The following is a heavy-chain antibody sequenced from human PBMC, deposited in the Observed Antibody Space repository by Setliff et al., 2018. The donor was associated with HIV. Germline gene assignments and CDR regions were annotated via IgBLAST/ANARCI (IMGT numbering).Heavy chain of an antibody. Sequence: ASVKVSCKASGYTFSSYGVNWVRQAPGQGLEWMGWISADNGNTKYAQKFQGRVTITTDTSTGTVYMELRSLRSDDTAVYYCARDRWELLRRPEYFQHWGQGALVTVSS. J-gene: IGHJ1*01. CDR1: GYTFSSYG. CDR2: ISADNGNT. V-gene: IGHV1-18*01. D-gene: IGHD1-26*01. CDR3: ARDRWELLRRPEYFQH.